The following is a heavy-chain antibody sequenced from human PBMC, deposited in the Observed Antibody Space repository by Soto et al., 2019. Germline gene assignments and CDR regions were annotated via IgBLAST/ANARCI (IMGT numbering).Heavy chain of an antibody. CDR1: GYTFTSYG. CDR2: ISAYNGNT. J-gene: IGHJ6*02. D-gene: IGHD2-15*01. V-gene: IGHV1-18*01. Sequence: QVQLVQSGAEVKKPGASVKVSCKASGYTFTSYGISWVRQAPGQGLEWMGWISAYNGNTNYAQKLQGRVTMTTDTSTSTDYMELRSLRSDDTAVYYCARGGRPLLSPGDYGMDVWGQGTTVTVSS. CDR3: ARGGRPLLSPGDYGMDV.